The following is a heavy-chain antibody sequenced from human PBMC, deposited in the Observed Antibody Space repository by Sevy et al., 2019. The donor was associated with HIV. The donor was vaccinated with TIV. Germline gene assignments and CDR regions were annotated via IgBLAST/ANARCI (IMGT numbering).Heavy chain of an antibody. D-gene: IGHD1-7*01. CDR1: GFTFSDYY. CDR2: MSSGTSYT. J-gene: IGHJ4*02. CDR3: ARDRRNYGGQYFDY. Sequence: GGSLRLSCAASGFTFSDYYMSWIRQAPGKGLEWVSYMSSGTSYTNYADSVKGRFTISRDNAKNSLYLHMNSLRAEDTAVYYCARDRRNYGGQYFDYWGQGTLVTVSS. V-gene: IGHV3-11*06.